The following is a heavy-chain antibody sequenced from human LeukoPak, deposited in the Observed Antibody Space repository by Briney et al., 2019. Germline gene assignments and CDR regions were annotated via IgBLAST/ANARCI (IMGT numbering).Heavy chain of an antibody. Sequence: GGSLRLSCAASGFTFSSYGMHWVRQAPGKGLEWVAFIRYDGSNKYYADSVKGRFTISRDNSKNTLYLQMNSLRAEDTAVYYCAKGPYYDYVWGSYRYTGDYFDYWGQGTLVTVSS. CDR2: IRYDGSNK. D-gene: IGHD3-16*02. J-gene: IGHJ4*02. V-gene: IGHV3-30*02. CDR3: AKGPYYDYVWGSYRYTGDYFDY. CDR1: GFTFSSYG.